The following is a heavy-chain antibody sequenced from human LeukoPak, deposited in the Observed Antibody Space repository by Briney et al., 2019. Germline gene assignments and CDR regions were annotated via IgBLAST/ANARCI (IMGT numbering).Heavy chain of an antibody. V-gene: IGHV3-33*01. Sequence: GGSLRLSCSASEFSFSSYGMHWVRQAPGKGLQWVASLWYDGTNKYRADSVKGRFTISRDNSQSTLYLQMNSLRAEDTAMYYCARASNNYDSSGYSALDYWGEGTLVTVSS. J-gene: IGHJ4*02. CDR1: EFSFSSYG. CDR3: ARASNNYDSSGYSALDY. D-gene: IGHD3-22*01. CDR2: LWYDGTNK.